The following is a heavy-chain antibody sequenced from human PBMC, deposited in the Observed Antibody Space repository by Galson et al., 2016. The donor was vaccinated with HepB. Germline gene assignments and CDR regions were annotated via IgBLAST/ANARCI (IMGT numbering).Heavy chain of an antibody. Sequence: SLRLSCAASGFSFSSYVMFWVRQAPGKGLEFVSAIGSDGRSTHYADSLRGRFTVSRDNSKNMLYLQMSSLRAEDTAVYYCATMDYNANSAYWGQGTLVTVSS. CDR3: ATMDYNANSAY. V-gene: IGHV3-64D*09. D-gene: IGHD4-11*01. CDR1: GFSFSSYV. CDR2: IGSDGRST. J-gene: IGHJ4*02.